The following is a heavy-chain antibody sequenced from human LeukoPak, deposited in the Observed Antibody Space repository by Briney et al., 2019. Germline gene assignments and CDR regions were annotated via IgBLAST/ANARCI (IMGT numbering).Heavy chain of an antibody. D-gene: IGHD3-3*01. J-gene: IGHJ4*02. CDR2: ISYDGSNK. Sequence: GGSLRLSCAASGFTFSSYAMHWVRQAPGKGLEWVAVISYDGSNKYYADSVKGRFTISRDNSKNTLYLQMNSLRAEDTAVYYCARVLRDTIFGVVDYWGQGTLVTVSS. CDR3: ARVLRDTIFGVVDY. CDR1: GFTFSSYA. V-gene: IGHV3-30-3*01.